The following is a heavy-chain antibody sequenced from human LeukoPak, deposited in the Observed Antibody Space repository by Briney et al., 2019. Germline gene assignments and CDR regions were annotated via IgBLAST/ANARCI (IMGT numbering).Heavy chain of an antibody. V-gene: IGHV3-33*01. CDR3: ARERITMVRGAPDYYYYYGMDV. CDR1: GFTFSSYG. D-gene: IGHD3-10*01. CDR2: IWYDGSNK. Sequence: PGGSLRLSCAASGFTFSSYGMHWVRQAPGKGLEWVAVIWYDGSNKYYADSVKGRFTISRDNSKNTLYLQMSSLRAEDTAVYYCARERITMVRGAPDYYYYYGMDVWGQGTTVTVSS. J-gene: IGHJ6*02.